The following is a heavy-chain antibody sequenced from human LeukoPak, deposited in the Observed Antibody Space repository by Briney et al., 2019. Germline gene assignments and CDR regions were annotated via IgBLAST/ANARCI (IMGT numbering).Heavy chain of an antibody. Sequence: SETLSLTCTVSGGSISSYYWSWVRQPPGKGLEWIGYIYYTGSTNYSPSLRSRVTISVDMSKNQFSLKLSSVTAADTAVYYFTRAKGNSNYTYYYMDVWGKGTTVTVSS. D-gene: IGHD4-11*01. CDR2: IYYTGST. V-gene: IGHV4-59*01. CDR1: GGSISSYY. J-gene: IGHJ6*03. CDR3: TRAKGNSNYTYYYMDV.